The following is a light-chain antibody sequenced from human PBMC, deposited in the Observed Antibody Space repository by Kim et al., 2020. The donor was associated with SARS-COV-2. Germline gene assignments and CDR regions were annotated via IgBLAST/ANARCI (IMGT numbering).Light chain of an antibody. CDR1: QSISTY. V-gene: IGKV1-39*01. CDR2: AAS. Sequence: SASVGDRVTITCRASQSISTYLNWIQQKPGKAPRLLIFAASSLESGVPSRYRGSGSGTAFTLTISSLQPDDFATYSCQQSYTSPWTFGQGTKLEI. CDR3: QQSYTSPWT. J-gene: IGKJ2*01.